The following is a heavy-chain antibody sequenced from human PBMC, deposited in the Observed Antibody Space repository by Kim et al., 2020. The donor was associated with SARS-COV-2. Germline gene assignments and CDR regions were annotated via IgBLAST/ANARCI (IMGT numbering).Heavy chain of an antibody. J-gene: IGHJ4*03. CDR1: GFTVSGSQ. CDR3: IRGYPFYFDY. CDR2: IGRNGKNEAT. D-gene: IGHD5-12*01. V-gene: IGHV3-73*01. Sequence: GGSLRLSCAASGFTVSGSQVYWVRQASGKGLEWVGRIGRNGKNEATLYADSVQDRFTISRDDSKNTVYLQMNSLKTEATAVYYCIRGYPFYFDYWRQGAL.